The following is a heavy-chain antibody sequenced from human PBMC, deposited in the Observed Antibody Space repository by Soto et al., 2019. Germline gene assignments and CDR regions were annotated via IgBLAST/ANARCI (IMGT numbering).Heavy chain of an antibody. CDR1: GFTFDDYG. CDR2: INWNGGST. Sequence: GGSLRLSCAASGFTFDDYGMSWVRQAPGKGLEWVSVINWNGGSTGYADSVKGRFTISRDNAKNSLYLQMNSLRAEDTALYYCARESVDTAMVNYFDYWGQGTLVTVSS. V-gene: IGHV3-20*04. J-gene: IGHJ4*02. D-gene: IGHD5-18*01. CDR3: ARESVDTAMVNYFDY.